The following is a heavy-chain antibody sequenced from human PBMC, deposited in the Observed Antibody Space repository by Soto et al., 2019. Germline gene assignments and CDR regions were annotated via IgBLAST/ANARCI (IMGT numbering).Heavy chain of an antibody. Sequence: VECLTISCQDSGYSFTSYWIGSVLQMPGKRLEWMGIIYPGDSDTRYSPSFQGQVTISAEESSSTAYLQWSSLKASDTAMYYCARRSDYYDSSGYPLYYFDYWGRGTMVTVSS. CDR2: IYPGDSDT. CDR3: ARRSDYYDSSGYPLYYFDY. J-gene: IGHJ4*02. D-gene: IGHD3-22*01. V-gene: IGHV5-51*01. CDR1: GYSFTSYW.